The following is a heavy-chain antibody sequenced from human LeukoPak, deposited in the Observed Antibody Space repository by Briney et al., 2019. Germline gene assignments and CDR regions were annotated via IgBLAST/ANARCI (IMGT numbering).Heavy chain of an antibody. CDR1: GYSISSGYY. J-gene: IGHJ4*02. V-gene: IGHV4-38-2*01. Sequence: SETLSLTCAVSGYSISSGYYWGWIRQPPGKGLEWIGSIYHSGSTYYNPSLKSRVTISVDTSKNQFSLKLSSVTAADTAVYYCASEGRESTFDYWGQETLVTVSS. D-gene: IGHD3-10*01. CDR3: ASEGRESTFDY. CDR2: IYHSGST.